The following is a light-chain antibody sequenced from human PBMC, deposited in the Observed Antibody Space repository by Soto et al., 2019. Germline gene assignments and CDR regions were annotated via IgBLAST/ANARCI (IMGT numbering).Light chain of an antibody. CDR3: SSYTSSSTGV. CDR2: DVS. CDR1: ISDFGGYNY. J-gene: IGLJ1*01. Sequence: QSVLTQPASVSVSPGQSITISCTGTISDFGGYNYVSWYQQHPGKAPKLMIYDVSNRPSGVSNRFSGSKSGNTASLTISGLQAEDEADYYCSSYTSSSTGVFGTGTKVTVL. V-gene: IGLV2-14*01.